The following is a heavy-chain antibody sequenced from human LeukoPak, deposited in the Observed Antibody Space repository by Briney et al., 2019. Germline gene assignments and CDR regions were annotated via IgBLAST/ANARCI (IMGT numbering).Heavy chain of an antibody. CDR1: GYSLNSGHY. V-gene: IGHV4-38-2*01. D-gene: IGHD3-10*02. CDR2: IYRGGEP. Sequence: KPSETLSLTCVVSGYSLNSGHYGGWIRQPPGKGLEWIGSIYRGGEPYYTPSLKSRVTISLVTSKNQFSLRLTSVTATDTSVYYCARVGVQGTSYLEAFDVWGLGTLVSVSS. CDR3: ARVGVQGTSYLEAFDV. J-gene: IGHJ3*01.